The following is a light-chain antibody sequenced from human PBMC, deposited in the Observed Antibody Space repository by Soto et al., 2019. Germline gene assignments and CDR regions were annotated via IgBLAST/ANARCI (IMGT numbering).Light chain of an antibody. V-gene: IGKV1-12*01. J-gene: IGKJ5*01. CDR1: QGVSTW. Sequence: DIQMTHSPSSVSASVGDRFTSTCRASQGVSTWLAWYQQKPGKAPNLLIYTASSLQSGIPSRFSGSGSGTDFTLTINGLQPEDFATYYCQQAASFPITFGQGTRLEIK. CDR3: QQAASFPIT. CDR2: TAS.